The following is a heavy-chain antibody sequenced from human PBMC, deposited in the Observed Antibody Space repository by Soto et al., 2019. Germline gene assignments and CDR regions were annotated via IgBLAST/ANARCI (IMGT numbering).Heavy chain of an antibody. CDR2: INPDGSEK. V-gene: IGHV3-7*01. J-gene: IGHJ4*02. CDR1: GFTFSSFW. Sequence: PGESLKISCAASGFTFSSFWMDWVRQAPGKGLEWVANINPDGSEKHYVDSVKGRFTISRDNVRNSLYLQMSSLTAEDSALYYCSRSLNSWGQGTQVTVSS. CDR3: SRSLNS.